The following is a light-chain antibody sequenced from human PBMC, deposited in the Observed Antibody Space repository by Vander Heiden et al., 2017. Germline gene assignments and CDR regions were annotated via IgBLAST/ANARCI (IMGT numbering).Light chain of an antibody. Sequence: DIQMTQSPSTLSASVGDRVIITCRASQSIGSWLAWYQQKPGKAPNLLIYKASSLEGGVPSRFSGSGSGTEFTPPLSSLQPDDFATYYCQQYNSYSRTFGQGTKVEIK. V-gene: IGKV1-5*03. CDR1: QSIGSW. CDR3: QQYNSYSRT. J-gene: IGKJ1*01. CDR2: KAS.